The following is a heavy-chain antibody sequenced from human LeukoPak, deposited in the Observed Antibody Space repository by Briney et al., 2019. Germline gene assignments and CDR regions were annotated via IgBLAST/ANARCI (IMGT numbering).Heavy chain of an antibody. Sequence: GGSLRLSCEASGFSFSSYSMNWVRQAPGKGLEWFSSISSTGTDNTYADSVTGRFTISRDNPKNSVFLQMNSLRAEDTAVYFCARQGRSYINPNRGWFDPWGQGTLVIVSS. CDR1: GFSFSSYS. CDR2: ISSTGTDN. J-gene: IGHJ5*02. D-gene: IGHD7-27*01. V-gene: IGHV3-21*06. CDR3: ARQGRSYINPNRGWFDP.